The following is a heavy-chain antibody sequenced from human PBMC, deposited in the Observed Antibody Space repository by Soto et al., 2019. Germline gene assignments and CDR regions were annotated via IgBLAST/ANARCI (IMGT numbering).Heavy chain of an antibody. J-gene: IGHJ3*02. CDR3: AKDGVDIVVVVAAPGAAFDI. Sequence: EVQLLESGGGLVQPGGSLRLSCAASGFTFSSYAMSWVRQAPGKGLEWVSAISGSGGSTYDADSVKGRFTISRDNSKNTLYLQMNSLRAEDTAVYYCAKDGVDIVVVVAAPGAAFDIWGQGTMVTVSS. CDR1: GFTFSSYA. D-gene: IGHD2-15*01. V-gene: IGHV3-23*01. CDR2: ISGSGGST.